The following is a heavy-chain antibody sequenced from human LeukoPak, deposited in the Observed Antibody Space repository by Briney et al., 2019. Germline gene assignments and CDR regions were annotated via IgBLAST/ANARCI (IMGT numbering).Heavy chain of an antibody. CDR2: IIPIFGTA. CDR3: ARVERSATIEEGRRHPFDP. J-gene: IGHJ5*02. D-gene: IGHD5-12*01. Sequence: ASVKVSCTASGGTFSSYAISWVRQAPGQGLEWMGGIIPIFGTANYAQKFQGRVTITADESTSTAYMELSSLRSEDTAVYYCARVERSATIEEGRRHPFDPWGQGTLVTVSS. V-gene: IGHV1-69*13. CDR1: GGTFSSYA.